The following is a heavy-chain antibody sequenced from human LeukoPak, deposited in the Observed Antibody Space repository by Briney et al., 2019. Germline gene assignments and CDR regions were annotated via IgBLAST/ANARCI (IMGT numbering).Heavy chain of an antibody. CDR3: AKVHLGAMIVDY. CDR1: GFTFSSYG. V-gene: IGHV3-30*18. Sequence: TGGSLRLSCAASGFTFSSYGMHWVRQAPGKGLEWVAVISYDGSNKYYADSVKGRFTISRDNSKNTLYLQMNSLRAEDTAVYYCAKVHLGAMIVDYWGQGTLVTVSS. CDR2: ISYDGSNK. J-gene: IGHJ4*02. D-gene: IGHD3-22*01.